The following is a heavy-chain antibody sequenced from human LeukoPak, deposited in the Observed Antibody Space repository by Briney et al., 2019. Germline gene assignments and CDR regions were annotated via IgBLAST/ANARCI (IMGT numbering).Heavy chain of an antibody. CDR3: AKDQLIVVVITVFDY. J-gene: IGHJ4*02. CDR2: ISGSGGGT. Sequence: GGSLRLSCAASGFTFSSYGMSWVRQAPGKGLEWVSAISGSGGGTYYADSVKGRFTISRDNSKNTLYLQMNSLRAEDTAVYYCAKDQLIVVVITVFDYWGQGTLVTVSS. V-gene: IGHV3-23*01. D-gene: IGHD3-22*01. CDR1: GFTFSSYG.